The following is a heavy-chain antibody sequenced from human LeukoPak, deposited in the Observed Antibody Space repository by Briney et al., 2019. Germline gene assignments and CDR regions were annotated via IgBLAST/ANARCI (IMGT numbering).Heavy chain of an antibody. CDR3: AKGGSGSYYNLGY. D-gene: IGHD3-10*01. V-gene: IGHV3-23*01. J-gene: IGHJ4*02. CDR1: GFTFSSYA. CDR2: ISGSGGST. Sequence: GRSLRISCADSGFTFSSYAMSWVSQPPGKGTQRVSAISGSGGSTYYADSVKGRFTISRDNSKNTLYLQMNSLRAEDTAVYYCAKGGSGSYYNLGYWGQGTLVTVSS.